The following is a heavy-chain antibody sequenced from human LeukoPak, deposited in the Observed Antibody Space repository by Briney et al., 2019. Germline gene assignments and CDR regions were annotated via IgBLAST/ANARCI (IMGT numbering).Heavy chain of an antibody. CDR1: GGSISGYY. Sequence: SETLCLTSAVSGGSISGYYWSWIRQPPGKGLEWIGYIYYSGSTNYNPSLKSRVTISVDTSKNQFSLKLSSVTAADAAVYYCARGLWFGEAYYYYYYMDVWGKGTTVTISS. CDR3: ARGLWFGEAYYYYYYMDV. D-gene: IGHD3-10*01. CDR2: IYYSGST. V-gene: IGHV4-59*01. J-gene: IGHJ6*03.